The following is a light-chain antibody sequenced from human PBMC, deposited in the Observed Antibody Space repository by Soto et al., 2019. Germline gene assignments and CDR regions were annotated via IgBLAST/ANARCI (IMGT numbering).Light chain of an antibody. Sequence: QSALTQPASVSGSPGQSITISCTGSSSNIGGGYDVHWYQQFPGTAPKLLVYGNINRPSRVPDRFSGSKSDTSASLAITGLQAEDEADYYCQSYDSSLSGWVFGGGTKLTVL. CDR2: GNI. V-gene: IGLV1-40*01. CDR3: QSYDSSLSGWV. J-gene: IGLJ3*02. CDR1: SSNIGGGYD.